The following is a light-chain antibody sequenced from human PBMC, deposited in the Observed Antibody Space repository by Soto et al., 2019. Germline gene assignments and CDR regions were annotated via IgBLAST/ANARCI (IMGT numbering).Light chain of an antibody. CDR1: SSDVGSYNL. J-gene: IGLJ3*02. V-gene: IGLV2-23*02. CDR2: EVT. CDR3: CSYARGSIPGV. Sequence: QSALTQPASVSGSPGQSIAISCTGTSSDVGSYNLVSWYQHHPGKAPKLMIYEVTKRPSGVSDRFFASKSGNTASLTISGLQAEDEADYFCCSYARGSIPGVFGGGTKVTVL.